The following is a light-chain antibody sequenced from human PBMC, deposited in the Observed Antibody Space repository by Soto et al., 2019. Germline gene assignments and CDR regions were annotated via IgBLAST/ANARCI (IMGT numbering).Light chain of an antibody. J-gene: IGKJ1*01. V-gene: IGKV3-15*01. CDR3: HQYNNWPSWT. CDR2: GAS. CDR1: KNVGPN. Sequence: EIMLSQSPDNLCVSPGESATLSCRASKNVGPNLVWYHQQFGQAPRLLTYGASTRVTGVPARFSGSGSGTEFTLTISSLQPEDFAVYYCHQYNNWPSWTFGQGTKVDIK.